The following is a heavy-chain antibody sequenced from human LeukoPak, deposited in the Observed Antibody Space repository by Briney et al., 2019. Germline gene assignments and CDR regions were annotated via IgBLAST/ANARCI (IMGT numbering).Heavy chain of an antibody. V-gene: IGHV3-23*01. Sequence: GGSLRLSCAASGLTFSNYGITWLRQAPGKGPEWVSAISGSGGSTYYADSVEGRFTISRDNSKNTVYLQMNSLRAEDTAVYFCAKLSGQYQLSDFWGQGTLVTVSS. J-gene: IGHJ4*02. CDR1: GLTFSNYG. CDR3: AKLSGQYQLSDF. CDR2: ISGSGGST. D-gene: IGHD2-2*01.